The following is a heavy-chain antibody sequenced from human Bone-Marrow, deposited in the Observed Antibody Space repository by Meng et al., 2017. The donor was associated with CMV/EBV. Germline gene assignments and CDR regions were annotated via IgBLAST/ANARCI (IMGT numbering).Heavy chain of an antibody. CDR2: INSDDSMI. CDR1: GFAFRNYW. Sequence: GESLKISCAASGFAFRNYWMHWVRQAPGKGLVWVSRINSDDSMISYVDSVKGRFTISRDNAKNTLYLQMNSLRAEDTAVYYCATIPAAIPGRPSLDYWGQGTLVTVSS. D-gene: IGHD2-2*02. J-gene: IGHJ4*02. V-gene: IGHV3-74*01. CDR3: ATIPAAIPGRPSLDY.